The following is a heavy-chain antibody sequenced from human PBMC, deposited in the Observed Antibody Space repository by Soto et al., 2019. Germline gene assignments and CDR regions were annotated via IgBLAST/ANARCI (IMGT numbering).Heavy chain of an antibody. CDR3: ARGNSGYDQNNYYYYMDV. CDR2: IYYSGST. J-gene: IGHJ6*03. Sequence: SETLSLTCTVSGGSISSGGYYWSWLRPHPGMGLVWIGYIYYSGSTNYNPSLKRRVTISVDTSKNQFSLKLSSVTAADTAVYYCARGNSGYDQNNYYYYMDVWGKGTTVTVSS. D-gene: IGHD5-12*01. CDR1: GGSISSGGYY. V-gene: IGHV4-61*08.